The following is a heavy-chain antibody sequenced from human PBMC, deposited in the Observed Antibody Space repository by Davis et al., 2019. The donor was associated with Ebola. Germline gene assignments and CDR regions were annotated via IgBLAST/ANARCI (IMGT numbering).Heavy chain of an antibody. V-gene: IGHV4-34*01. J-gene: IGHJ3*02. D-gene: IGHD6-19*01. Sequence: SETLSLTCAVYVGSFSGYYWSWIRQPPGKGLEWIGEINHSGSTNYNPSLKSRVTISVDTSKNQFSLKLSSVTAADTAVYYCAREAYSSGWNAFDIWGQGTMVTVSS. CDR2: INHSGST. CDR1: VGSFSGYY. CDR3: AREAYSSGWNAFDI.